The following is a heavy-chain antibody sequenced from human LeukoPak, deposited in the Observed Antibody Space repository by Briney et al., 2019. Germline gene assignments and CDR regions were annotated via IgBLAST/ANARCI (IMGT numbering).Heavy chain of an antibody. V-gene: IGHV4-4*09. CDR2: IYTSGST. J-gene: IGHJ4*02. Sequence: SETLSLTCTVSGGSISSYYWSWIRQPPGKGLEWIGYIYTSGSTNYNPSLKSRVTISVDTSKNQSSLKLSSVTAADTAVYYCAGGGSSSHFIYWGQGTLVTVSS. CDR1: GGSISSYY. D-gene: IGHD6-6*01. CDR3: AGGGSSSHFIY.